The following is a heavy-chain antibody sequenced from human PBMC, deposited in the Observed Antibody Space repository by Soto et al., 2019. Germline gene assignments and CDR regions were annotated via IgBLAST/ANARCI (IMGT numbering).Heavy chain of an antibody. CDR2: ISGSGGST. J-gene: IGHJ1*01. V-gene: IGHV3-23*01. CDR1: GFTFSSYA. D-gene: IGHD6-19*01. CDR3: AKDAPGYSSGWDAEYFQH. Sequence: EVQLLESGGGLVQPGGSLRLSCAASGFTFSSYAMSWVRQAPGKGLEWVSAISGSGGSTYYADSVKGRFTISRDNSKNPLYLQMNSLRAEDTAVYYCAKDAPGYSSGWDAEYFQHWGQGTLVTVSS.